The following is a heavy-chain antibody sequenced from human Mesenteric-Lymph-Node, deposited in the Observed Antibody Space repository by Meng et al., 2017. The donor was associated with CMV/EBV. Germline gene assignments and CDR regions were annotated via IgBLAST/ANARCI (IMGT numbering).Heavy chain of an antibody. J-gene: IGHJ6*02. CDR2: IYSGGSST. CDR1: GFTFSSYA. CDR3: ARGERELLPYYYYGMDV. Sequence: GGSLRLSCAASGFTFSSYAMSWVRQAPGKGLEWVSVIYSGGSSTYYADSVKGRFTISRDNSKNTLYLQMNSLRAEDTAVYYCARGERELLPYYYYGMDVWGQGTTVTVSS. D-gene: IGHD1-26*01. V-gene: IGHV3-23*03.